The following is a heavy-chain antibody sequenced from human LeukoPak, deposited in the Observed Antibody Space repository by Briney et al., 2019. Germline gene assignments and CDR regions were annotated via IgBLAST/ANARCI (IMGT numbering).Heavy chain of an antibody. Sequence: QPGGSLRLSCAASGFTFSSYWMHWVRQAPGKGLAWVSRINSDGSSTSYADSVKGRFTISRDNAKNTLYLQMNSLRAEDTAVYYCARDSGYDDYFDYWGQGTLVTVSS. D-gene: IGHD5-12*01. CDR3: ARDSGYDDYFDY. CDR1: GFTFSSYW. V-gene: IGHV3-74*01. J-gene: IGHJ4*02. CDR2: INSDGSST.